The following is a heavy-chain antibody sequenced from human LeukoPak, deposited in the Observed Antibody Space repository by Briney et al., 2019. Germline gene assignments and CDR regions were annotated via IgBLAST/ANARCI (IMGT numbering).Heavy chain of an antibody. CDR1: GYTFSNYW. V-gene: IGHV5-51*01. D-gene: IGHD6-19*01. Sequence: GESLKISCKGSGYTFSNYWIGWVRQMPGKGLEWMGIIYPGDSDTRYSPSFQGQVTISADKSISTAYLQWNSLKASDTAMYYCARRVGGWYLDYWGQGTLVTVSS. J-gene: IGHJ4*02. CDR3: ARRVGGWYLDY. CDR2: IYPGDSDT.